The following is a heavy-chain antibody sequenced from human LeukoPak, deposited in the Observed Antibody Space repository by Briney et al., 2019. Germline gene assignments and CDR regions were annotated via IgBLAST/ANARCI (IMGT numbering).Heavy chain of an antibody. CDR3: ARDNDSPDAFDI. CDR2: ISRGGST. V-gene: IGHV3-53*01. J-gene: IGHJ3*02. D-gene: IGHD5-18*01. Sequence: GESLRLSCAASGFTVISNYMTWVRQAPGKGLEWVSVISRGGSTYYADSVKGRFTISRDNSKNTLYLQMNSLRAEDTAVYYCARDNDSPDAFDIWGQGTMVTVPS. CDR1: GFTVISNY.